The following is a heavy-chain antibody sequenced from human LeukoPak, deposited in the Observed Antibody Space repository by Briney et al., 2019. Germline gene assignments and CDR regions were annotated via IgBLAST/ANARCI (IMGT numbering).Heavy chain of an antibody. CDR1: GGSISSGDYY. D-gene: IGHD3-3*01. Sequence: SETLSLTCTVSGGSISSGDYYWSWIRQPPGKGLEWIGYIYYSGSTYYNPSLKSRVTISVDTSKNQFSLKLSSVTAADTAVYYCARVVGITIFGVVINYYYYYMDVWGKGTTVTVSS. CDR3: ARVVGITIFGVVINYYYYYMDV. V-gene: IGHV4-30-4*02. J-gene: IGHJ6*03. CDR2: IYYSGST.